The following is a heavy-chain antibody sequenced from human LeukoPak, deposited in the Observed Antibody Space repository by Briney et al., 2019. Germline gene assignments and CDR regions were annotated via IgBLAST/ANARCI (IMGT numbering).Heavy chain of an antibody. CDR2: IDSTGAYT. CDR1: GFAFSAYA. V-gene: IGHV3-23*01. J-gene: IGHJ4*02. Sequence: GGSLRLSCSASGFAFSAYAMRWVRQAPGKGLEWVSAIDSTGAYTWYADSVKGRFTISKDSSKTILYLQMNSLRAEDAAVYFCAKGSAAGRPYYFDYWGQGTLVTVSS. CDR3: AKGSAAGRPYYFDY. D-gene: IGHD6-25*01.